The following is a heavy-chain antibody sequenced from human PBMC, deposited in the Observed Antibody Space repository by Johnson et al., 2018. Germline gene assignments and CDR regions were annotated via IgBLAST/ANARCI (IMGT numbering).Heavy chain of an antibody. CDR3: AKDSGPHDYGDPRGEYFQH. CDR1: GFTFSSYG. D-gene: IGHD4-17*01. Sequence: VQLVESGGGVVQPGRSLGLSCAASGFTFSSYGMHWVRQAPGKGLEWVAVISYDGSNKYYAESGKGRFTISRDNSKNTLYLQMNSLRAEETAVYYCAKDSGPHDYGDPRGEYFQHWGQGTLVTVSS. V-gene: IGHV3-30*18. J-gene: IGHJ1*01. CDR2: ISYDGSNK.